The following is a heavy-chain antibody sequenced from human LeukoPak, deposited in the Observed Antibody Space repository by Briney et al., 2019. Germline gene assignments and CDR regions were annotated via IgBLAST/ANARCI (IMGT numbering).Heavy chain of an antibody. J-gene: IGHJ4*02. CDR1: GFTFSSYA. Sequence: PGGSLRLSCAASGFTFSSYAMSWVRQAPGKGLEWVSAISGSGGSTYYADSVKGRFTVSRDNSKNTLYLQMNRLRAEETAVYYCAKARNGAGSYHFDYWGQGTLVTVSS. V-gene: IGHV3-23*01. CDR2: ISGSGGST. CDR3: AKARNGAGSYHFDY. D-gene: IGHD3-10*01.